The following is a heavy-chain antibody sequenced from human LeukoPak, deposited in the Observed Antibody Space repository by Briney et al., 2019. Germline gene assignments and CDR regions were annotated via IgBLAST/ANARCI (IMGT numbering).Heavy chain of an antibody. D-gene: IGHD3-22*01. V-gene: IGHV3-11*05. J-gene: IGHJ4*02. CDR1: GFSFRDSY. CDR3: ATVYDSGGYYFNY. Sequence: GGSLRLSCAASGFSFRDSYMGWIRQAREKGLEWVSYISSVNNYANYGDSVKGRFTISRDNAKNSLYLQMNSLRAEDTAVYFCATVYDSGGYYFNYWGQGTLVTVSS. CDR2: ISSVNNYA.